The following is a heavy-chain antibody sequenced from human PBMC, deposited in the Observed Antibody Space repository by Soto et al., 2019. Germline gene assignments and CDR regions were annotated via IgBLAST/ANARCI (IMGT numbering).Heavy chain of an antibody. CDR1: GFTFSSYA. V-gene: IGHV3-23*01. CDR3: AKGGFSVVVAATLKRYYYYYMDV. D-gene: IGHD2-15*01. Sequence: GGSLRLSCAASGFTFSSYAMSWVRQAPGKGLEWVSAISGSGGSTYYADSVKGRFTISRDNSKNTLYLQMNSLRAEDTAVYYCAKGGFSVVVAATLKRYYYYYMDVWGKGTTVTVSS. J-gene: IGHJ6*03. CDR2: ISGSGGST.